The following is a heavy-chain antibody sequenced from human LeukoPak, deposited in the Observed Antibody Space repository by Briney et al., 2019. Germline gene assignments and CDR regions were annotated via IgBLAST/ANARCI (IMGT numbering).Heavy chain of an antibody. CDR1: GFTFSSYA. CDR3: AKDPRSYFDFWAD. D-gene: IGHD3-3*01. J-gene: IGHJ4*02. CDR2: ISGSGGTT. V-gene: IGHV3-23*01. Sequence: GGSLRLSCAASGFTFSSYAMSWVRQAPGKGLEWVSAISGSGGTTYYAGSVKGRFTISRDNSKNTLYLQMNSLRAEDTAVYYCAKDPRSYFDFWADWGQGTLVTVSS.